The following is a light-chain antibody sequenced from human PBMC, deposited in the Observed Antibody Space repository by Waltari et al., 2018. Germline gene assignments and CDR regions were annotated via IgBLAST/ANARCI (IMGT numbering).Light chain of an antibody. CDR2: AAS. CDR3: QQGYSTPWT. J-gene: IGKJ1*01. Sequence: DIQMTQSPSSLSASVGDRVTITCRASQRISVYLNWYQQKPGKVPKLLIYAASTLHSEVPSRFSGSGSRTDFSLTISSLQPEDFATYYCQQGYSTPWTFGQGTKVEIK. V-gene: IGKV1-39*01. CDR1: QRISVY.